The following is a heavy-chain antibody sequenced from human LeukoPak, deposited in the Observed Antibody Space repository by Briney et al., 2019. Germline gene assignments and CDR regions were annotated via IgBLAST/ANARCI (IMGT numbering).Heavy chain of an antibody. CDR1: GGTFSSYA. CDR3: ARLSSIAARREWFDP. D-gene: IGHD6-6*01. CDR2: IIPIFGTA. Sequence: SVKVSCKASGGTFSSYAISWVRQAPGQGLEWMGGIIPIFGTANYAQKFQGRVTITADESTSTAYMELSSLRSEDTAVYYCARLSSIAARREWFDPWGQGTLVTVSS. V-gene: IGHV1-69*13. J-gene: IGHJ5*02.